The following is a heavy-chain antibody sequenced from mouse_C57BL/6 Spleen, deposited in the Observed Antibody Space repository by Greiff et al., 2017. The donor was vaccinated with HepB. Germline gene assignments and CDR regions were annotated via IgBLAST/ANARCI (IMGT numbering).Heavy chain of an antibody. Sequence: VKLVESGPGLVAPSQSLSITCTVSGFSLTSYAISWVRQPPGKGLEWLGVIWTGGGTNYNSALKSRLSISKDNSKSQVFLKMNSLQTDDTARYYCARNHDYAYYYAMDYWGQGTSVTVSS. D-gene: IGHD2-4*01. CDR2: IWTGGGT. V-gene: IGHV2-9-1*01. CDR1: GFSLTSYA. CDR3: ARNHDYAYYYAMDY. J-gene: IGHJ4*01.